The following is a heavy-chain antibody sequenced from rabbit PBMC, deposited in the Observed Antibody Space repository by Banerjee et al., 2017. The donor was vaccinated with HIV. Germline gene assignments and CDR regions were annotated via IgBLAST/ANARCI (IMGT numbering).Heavy chain of an antibody. D-gene: IGHD4-2*01. Sequence: QEQLEESGGDLVKPGASLTLTCTASGFSFSSGYYMCWVRQAPGKGLEWIACIYAGGSGSTDYASWAKGRFTISKTSSTTVTLQMTSLTAADTATYFCAKWGTGSDGNLNLWGPGTLVTVS. V-gene: IGHV1S45*01. CDR3: AKWGTGSDGNLNL. J-gene: IGHJ6*01. CDR1: GFSFSSGYY. CDR2: IYAGGSGST.